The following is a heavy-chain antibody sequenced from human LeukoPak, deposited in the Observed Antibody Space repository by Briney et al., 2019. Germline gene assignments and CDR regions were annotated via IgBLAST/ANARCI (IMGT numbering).Heavy chain of an antibody. Sequence: PGGSLRLSCAASGFTFSSYEMSWVRQAPGKGLEWVSYISSSGSTIYYADSVKGRFTISRDNAKNSLYLQMNSLRAEDTAAYYCARADYGAYGPDYWGQGTLVTVSS. J-gene: IGHJ4*02. CDR1: GFTFSSYE. CDR3: ARADYGAYGPDY. CDR2: ISSSGSTI. D-gene: IGHD4-17*01. V-gene: IGHV3-48*03.